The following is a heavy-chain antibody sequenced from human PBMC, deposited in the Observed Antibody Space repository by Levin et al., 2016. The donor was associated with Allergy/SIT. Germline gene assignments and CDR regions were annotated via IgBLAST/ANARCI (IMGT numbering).Heavy chain of an antibody. D-gene: IGHD1-14*01. CDR2: ISSSSSYT. J-gene: IGHJ4*02. Sequence: WIRQPPGKGLEWVSYISSSSSYTNYADSVKGRFTISRDNAKNSLYLQMNSLRAEDTAVYYCARETPEIDYWGQGTLVTVSS. V-gene: IGHV3-11*06. CDR3: ARETPEIDY.